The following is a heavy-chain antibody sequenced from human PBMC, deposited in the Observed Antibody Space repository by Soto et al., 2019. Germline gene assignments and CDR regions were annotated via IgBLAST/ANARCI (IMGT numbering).Heavy chain of an antibody. D-gene: IGHD1-7*01. CDR3: ARETDNWNYYRRRWFDP. Sequence: ASVKVSCKASGYTFTSYGISWVRQAPGQGLEWMGWISAYNGNTNYAQKLQGRVTMTTDTSTSTAYMELRSLRSDDTAVYYCARETDNWNYYRRRWFDPWGQGTLVTVSS. CDR2: ISAYNGNT. J-gene: IGHJ5*02. CDR1: GYTFTSYG. V-gene: IGHV1-18*01.